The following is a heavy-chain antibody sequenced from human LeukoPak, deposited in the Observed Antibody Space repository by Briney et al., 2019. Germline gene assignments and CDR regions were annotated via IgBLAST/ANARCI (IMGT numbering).Heavy chain of an antibody. D-gene: IGHD3-10*01. CDR1: GYPFTDQF. CDR3: AREFGQPNDAFDI. J-gene: IGHJ3*02. CDR2: INPNSGDT. Sequence: ASVKVSCKASGYPFTDQFINWVRQAPGRGLEWMGWINPNSGDTNYEQRFQGRVTMTRDTSISTAYMDLTRLASDDTAVYYCAREFGQPNDAFDIWGQGTMVTVSS. V-gene: IGHV1-2*02.